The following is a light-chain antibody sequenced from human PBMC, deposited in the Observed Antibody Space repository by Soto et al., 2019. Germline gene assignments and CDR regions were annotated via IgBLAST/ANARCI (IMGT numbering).Light chain of an antibody. V-gene: IGKV3D-15*01. CDR3: QQYNNWPLT. J-gene: IGKJ5*01. CDR1: QSVSSY. CDR2: DAS. Sequence: TQLPEALSCSAGERAAVSGGASQSVSSYLAWYQQKPGQAPRLLIYDASNRATGIPARFSGSGSGTEFTPAISSLQSEDFAVYSCQQYNNWPLTFGQGTRLEIK.